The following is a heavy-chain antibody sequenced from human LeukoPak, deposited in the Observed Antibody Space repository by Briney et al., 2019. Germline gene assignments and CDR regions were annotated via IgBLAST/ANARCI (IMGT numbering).Heavy chain of an antibody. V-gene: IGHV1-69*06. J-gene: IGHJ5*02. Sequence: ASVKVSCKASGGTFSSYAISWVRQAPGQGLEWRGGIIPIFGTANYAQKFQGRVTITADKSTSTAYMELSSLRSEDTAVYYCSRFSAAAVSYNWFDPWGQGTLVTVSS. CDR3: SRFSAAAVSYNWFDP. CDR2: IIPIFGTA. D-gene: IGHD6-13*01. CDR1: GGTFSSYA.